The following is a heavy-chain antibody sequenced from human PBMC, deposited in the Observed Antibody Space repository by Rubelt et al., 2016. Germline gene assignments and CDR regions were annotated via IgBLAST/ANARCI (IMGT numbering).Heavy chain of an antibody. CDR3: ARERKYDDRSGFSSLDD. CDR1: GFTFSSSA. CDR2: TSSTGGST. Sequence: EVQLLESGGDLVQPGGSLRLSCAASGFTFSSSAMSWVRQAPGKGLEWVSGTSSTGGSTSYADSVKGRFTISRDNSKNTLYLQMNSLRAEDTAVDYCARERKYDDRSGFSSLDDWGQGTLVTVSS. J-gene: IGHJ4*02. V-gene: IGHV3-23*01. D-gene: IGHD3-22*01.